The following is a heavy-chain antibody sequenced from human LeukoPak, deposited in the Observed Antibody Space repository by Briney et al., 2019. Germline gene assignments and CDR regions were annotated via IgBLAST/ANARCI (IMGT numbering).Heavy chain of an antibody. Sequence: KPSETLSLTCTVSGGSISSYYWSWIRQPPGKGLEWIGYIYYSGSTNYNPSLKSRVTISVDTSKNQFSLKLSSGTAADTAVYYCARDGAVVAATSFDYWGQGTLVTVSS. CDR2: IYYSGST. CDR3: ARDGAVVAATSFDY. V-gene: IGHV4-59*01. CDR1: GGSISSYY. D-gene: IGHD2-15*01. J-gene: IGHJ4*02.